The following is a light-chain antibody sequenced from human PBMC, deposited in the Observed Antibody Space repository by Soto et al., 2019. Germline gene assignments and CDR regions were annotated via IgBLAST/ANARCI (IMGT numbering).Light chain of an antibody. V-gene: IGLV1-40*01. CDR3: QSYDSSLSGVV. CDR1: SSNIGAGYD. J-gene: IGLJ2*01. Sequence: QSVLTQPPSVSGAPGQRVTISCTGSSSNIGAGYDVHWYQQLPGTAPKLLIYGNSNRPSGVPDRLSGSKSGTSASLAITGLQAEDEADYYCQSYDSSLSGVVFGGGTKLTAL. CDR2: GNS.